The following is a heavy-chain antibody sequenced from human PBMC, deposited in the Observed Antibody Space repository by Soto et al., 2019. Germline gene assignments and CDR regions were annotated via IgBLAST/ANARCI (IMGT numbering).Heavy chain of an antibody. D-gene: IGHD2-21*01. CDR3: ASLLRSMWTVHFDY. V-gene: IGHV4-39*01. J-gene: IGHJ4*02. CDR1: GGSISSFTYY. CDR2: IYYSGNT. Sequence: PSETLSLTCPVSGGSISSFTYYWGWIRQPPGKGLEWIGSIYYSGNTYYNPSLKSRVTISVDTSKNQFSLKLSSVTAADTAVYYCASLLRSMWTVHFDYWGQGTLVTVSS.